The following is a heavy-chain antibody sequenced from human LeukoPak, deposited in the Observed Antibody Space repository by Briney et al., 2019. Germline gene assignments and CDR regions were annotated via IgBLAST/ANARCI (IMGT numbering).Heavy chain of an antibody. CDR1: GGTFSSYA. CDR3: ARDGDAYGSGSYYQY. D-gene: IGHD3-10*01. J-gene: IGHJ4*02. Sequence: SVKVSCKASGGTFSSYAISWVRQAPGQGLEWMGGIILIFGTANYAQKFQGRVTITADESTSTAYMELSSLRSEDTAVYYCARDGDAYGSGSYYQYWGQGTLVTVSS. CDR2: IILIFGTA. V-gene: IGHV1-69*13.